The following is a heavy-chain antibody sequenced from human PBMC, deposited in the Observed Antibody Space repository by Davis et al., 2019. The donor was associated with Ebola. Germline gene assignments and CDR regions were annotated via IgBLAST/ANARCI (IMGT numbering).Heavy chain of an antibody. J-gene: IGHJ6*02. CDR3: ARDGPDYYGLDF. CDR2: INPSAGYT. Sequence: ASVKVSCKAFGYTFTNYYLHWVRQAPGQGLEWMGVINPSAGYTNYAQKFQGRVTITRDTSTSTVHLEVRRLRSEDTAVYYCARDGPDYYGLDFWGQGTAVAVSS. V-gene: IGHV1-46*01. CDR1: GYTFTNYY.